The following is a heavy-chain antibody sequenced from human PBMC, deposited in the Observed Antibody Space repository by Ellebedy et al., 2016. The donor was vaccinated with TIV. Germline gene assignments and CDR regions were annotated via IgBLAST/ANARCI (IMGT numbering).Heavy chain of an antibody. CDR3: ARAGPYSSSFYAY. V-gene: IGHV3-48*02. Sequence: GESLKISCAASGFTFSSYSMNWVRQAPGKGLEWVSYISSSSSTIYYADSVKGRFTISRDNAKNSLYLQMNSLRDEDTAVYYCARAGPYSSSFYAYWGQGTLVTVSS. CDR1: GFTFSSYS. CDR2: ISSSSSTI. J-gene: IGHJ4*02. D-gene: IGHD6-13*01.